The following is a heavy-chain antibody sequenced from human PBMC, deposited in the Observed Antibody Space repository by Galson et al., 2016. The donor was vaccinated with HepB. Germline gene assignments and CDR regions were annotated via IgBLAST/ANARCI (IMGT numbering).Heavy chain of an antibody. Sequence: SLRLSCAASGFTFSRHWMSWVRQAPGKGLEWVANIKQDGSEKYYVDSVKGRFTLSRDNAKNSVSLQMNSLRAEDTAVYYCTRDQTIRYYDSSGYYQPDAFDTWGQGTMVTVSS. V-gene: IGHV3-7*03. CDR2: IKQDGSEK. J-gene: IGHJ3*02. D-gene: IGHD3-22*01. CDR1: GFTFSRHW. CDR3: TRDQTIRYYDSSGYYQPDAFDT.